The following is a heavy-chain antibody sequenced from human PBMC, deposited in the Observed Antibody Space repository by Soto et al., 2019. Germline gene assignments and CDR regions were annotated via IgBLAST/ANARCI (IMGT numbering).Heavy chain of an antibody. CDR1: GCTLINYA. CDR3: ARDPSTGPADY. Sequence: LRLSCAASGCTLINYALNWVRQSPGEGLEWVSTIDTSGGSTHYSDSVKGRFAVSRDNSKNTLYLHMISLRDEDTATYYCARDPSTGPADYWGQGTLVTVS. D-gene: IGHD3-9*01. V-gene: IGHV3-23*01. CDR2: IDTSGGST. J-gene: IGHJ4*02.